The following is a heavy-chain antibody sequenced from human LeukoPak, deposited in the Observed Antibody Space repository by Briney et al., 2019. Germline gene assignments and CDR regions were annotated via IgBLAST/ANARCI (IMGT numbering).Heavy chain of an antibody. D-gene: IGHD6-19*01. CDR3: ATSVAGLRYFDY. CDR2: ISSSGSTI. CDR1: GFTFRDYY. J-gene: IGHJ4*02. V-gene: IGHV3-11*01. Sequence: PGVSLRLYCAASGFTFRDYYMSWIRQARGKGLEWVSYISSSGSTIYYADSVKGRFTISRDNAKNSLYLQMNSLRAEDTAVYYCATSVAGLRYFDYWGQGTLVTVSS.